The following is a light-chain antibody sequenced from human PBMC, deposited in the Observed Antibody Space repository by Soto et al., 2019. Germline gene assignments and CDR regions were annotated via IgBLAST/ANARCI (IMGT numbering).Light chain of an antibody. CDR2: GAS. Sequence: EIVMTQSPATLSVSPGERATLSCRASQSVINNLAWYQVKPGQAPRLLIYGASTRATGIPARFSGSGSGTEFTLSISSLQSEDFAVYYCQQYNNWPPLTFGGGTKVEIK. CDR1: QSVINN. CDR3: QQYNNWPPLT. J-gene: IGKJ4*01. V-gene: IGKV3-15*01.